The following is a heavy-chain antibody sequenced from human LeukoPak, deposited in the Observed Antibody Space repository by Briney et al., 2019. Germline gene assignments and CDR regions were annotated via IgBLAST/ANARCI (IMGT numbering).Heavy chain of an antibody. J-gene: IGHJ4*02. D-gene: IGHD5-24*01. Sequence: SETLSLTCAVYGGASSGYYGTWMRQAPGKGLEWIGEIDHQGGTNYNPSLKSRVTISVDTSKSQFSLRLSSVTAADTAVYYCAWTRDGYLRYWGQGTLVSVSS. CDR3: AWTRDGYLRY. CDR1: GGASSGYY. V-gene: IGHV4-34*01. CDR2: IDHQGGT.